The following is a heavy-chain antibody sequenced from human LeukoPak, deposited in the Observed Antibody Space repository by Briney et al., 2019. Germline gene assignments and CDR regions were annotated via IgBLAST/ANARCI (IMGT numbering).Heavy chain of an antibody. Sequence: SETLSLTCTVSDGSISSSSYYWGWIRQPPGKGLEWIGSIYYGSVFYSVSTYYNPSLKSRVTMSGDTSKNQFSLKLSSMTAADTAVYYCARDYFDSSLYLGFWGRGILVTVSS. CDR1: DGSISSSSYY. D-gene: IGHD3-22*01. CDR3: ARDYFDSSLYLGF. CDR2: IYYGSVFYSVST. V-gene: IGHV4-39*07. J-gene: IGHJ5*01.